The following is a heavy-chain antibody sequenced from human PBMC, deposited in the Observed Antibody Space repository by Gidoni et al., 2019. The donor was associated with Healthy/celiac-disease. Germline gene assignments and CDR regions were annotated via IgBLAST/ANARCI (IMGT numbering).Heavy chain of an antibody. CDR1: GGSISSSSYY. Sequence: QLQLQESGPGLVKPSEPLSLSCTVSGGSISSSSYYWGWIRQPPGKGLEWIGSIYYSGSTYYNPSLKSRVTISVDTSKNQFSLKLSSVTAADTDVYYGARHAVRGVIITHDYWGQGTLVTVSS. D-gene: IGHD3-10*01. J-gene: IGHJ4*02. CDR2: IYYSGST. CDR3: ARHAVRGVIITHDY. V-gene: IGHV4-39*01.